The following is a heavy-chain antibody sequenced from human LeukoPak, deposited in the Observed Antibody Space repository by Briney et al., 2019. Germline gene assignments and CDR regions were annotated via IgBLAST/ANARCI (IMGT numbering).Heavy chain of an antibody. D-gene: IGHD6-19*01. CDR3: ARALTSIAVAGTNDY. V-gene: IGHV1-18*01. Sequence: ASVKVPCKASGYTFTSYGISWVRQAPGQGLEWMGWISAYNGNTNYAQKLQGRVTMTTDTSTSTAYMELRSLRSDDTAVYYCARALTSIAVAGTNDYWGQGTLVTVSS. J-gene: IGHJ4*02. CDR2: ISAYNGNT. CDR1: GYTFTSYG.